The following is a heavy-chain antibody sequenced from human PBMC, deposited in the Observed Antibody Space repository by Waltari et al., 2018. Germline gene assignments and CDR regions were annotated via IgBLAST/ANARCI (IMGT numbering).Heavy chain of an antibody. D-gene: IGHD7-27*01. CDR3: ARNGNWDFDY. Sequence: EVQLVESGGGLVQTGESLRLYCAASGSSYSNYWMMWVRQAPGKGLEWVANIKYDGSESYYVDSVKGRFTISRDNAKNSLFLQMNSLRADDTGVYFCARNGNWDFDYWGQGTLVTVSS. CDR1: GSSYSNYW. J-gene: IGHJ4*02. V-gene: IGHV3-7*01. CDR2: IKYDGSES.